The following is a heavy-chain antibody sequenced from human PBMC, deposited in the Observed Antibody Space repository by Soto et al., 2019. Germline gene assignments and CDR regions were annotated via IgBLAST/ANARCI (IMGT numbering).Heavy chain of an antibody. CDR1: GGSVSSGSYY. D-gene: IGHD2-2*01. V-gene: IGHV4-61*01. CDR2: IYYSGST. Sequence: PSETLSLTCTVSGGSVSSGSYYWSWIRQPPGKGLEWIGYIYYSGSTNYNPSLKSRVTISVDTSKNQFSLKLSSVTAADTAVYYCARMTAQPNWGQVTLVTVSS. CDR3: ARMTAQPN. J-gene: IGHJ4*02.